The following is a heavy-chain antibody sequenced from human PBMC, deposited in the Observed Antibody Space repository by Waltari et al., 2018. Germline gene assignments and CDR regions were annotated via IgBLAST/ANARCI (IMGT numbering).Heavy chain of an antibody. Sequence: QVQLQQWGAGLLKPSETLSLTCGVYVGSFSAYSWSWIRQPPGKGLEWIGEINHSGGTNYNPSLQSRITISVDTSKKQFSLEMISMTAADTAVYYCARGRPLRLRFFDLWGRGTLVTVSS. J-gene: IGHJ2*01. CDR3: ARGRPLRLRFFDL. CDR1: VGSFSAYS. D-gene: IGHD5-12*01. CDR2: INHSGGT. V-gene: IGHV4-34*01.